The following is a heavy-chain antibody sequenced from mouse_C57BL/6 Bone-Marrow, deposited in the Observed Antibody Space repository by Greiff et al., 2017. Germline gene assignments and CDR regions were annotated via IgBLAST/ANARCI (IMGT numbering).Heavy chain of an antibody. Sequence: VQLQQSGPELVKPGASVKMSCKASGYTFTDYYMHWVKQKPGKGLEWIGEIYPGSGNTYYNEKFKGKATLTADTSSSTAYMQLSSLTSEDSAVYFCAKGPYYYGSSSGFAYWGQGTLVTVSA. CDR2: YPGSGNTY. CDR3: KGPYYYGSSSGFAY. V-gene: IGHV1-83*01. D-gene: IGHD1-1*01. J-gene: IGHJ3*01. CDR1: YTFTDYYM.